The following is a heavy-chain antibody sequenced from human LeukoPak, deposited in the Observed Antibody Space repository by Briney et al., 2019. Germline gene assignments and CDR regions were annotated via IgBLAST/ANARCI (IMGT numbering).Heavy chain of an antibody. Sequence: ASVKVCCRASGGTFSSYAISWVRQAPGQGLEWMGRIIPILGIANYAQKFQGRVTITADKSTSTAYMELSSLRSEDTAVYYCARDRYSSGSFTTWFDPWGQGTLVTVSS. D-gene: IGHD6-19*01. CDR1: GGTFSSYA. CDR2: IIPILGIA. V-gene: IGHV1-69*04. J-gene: IGHJ5*02. CDR3: ARDRYSSGSFTTWFDP.